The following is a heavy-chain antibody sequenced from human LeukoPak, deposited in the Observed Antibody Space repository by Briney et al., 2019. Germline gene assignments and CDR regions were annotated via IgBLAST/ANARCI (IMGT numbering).Heavy chain of an antibody. J-gene: IGHJ5*02. CDR2: ISSSSSYI. CDR1: GFMFDDYG. V-gene: IGHV3-21*04. D-gene: IGHD3-10*01. Sequence: GGSLRLSCAASGFMFDDYGMSWVRQAPGKGLEWVSSISSSSSYIYYADSVKGRFTISRDNAKNSLYLQMNSLRAEDTAVYYCARDRTIYGSGSNWFVPWGQGTLVTVSS. CDR3: ARDRTIYGSGSNWFVP.